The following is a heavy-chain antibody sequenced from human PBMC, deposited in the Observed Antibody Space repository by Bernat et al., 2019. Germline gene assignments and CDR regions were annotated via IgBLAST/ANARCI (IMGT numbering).Heavy chain of an antibody. CDR2: FDPEDGET. D-gene: IGHD3-10*01. V-gene: IGHV1-24*01. J-gene: IGHJ5*02. CDR3: ETLRYYYGSGNTHNWFDP. Sequence: QVQLVQSGAEVKKPGASVKVSCKVSGYTLTELSMHWVRQAPGKGLEWMGGFDPEDGETIYAQKFQGRVTMTEDTSTDTAYMELSSLRSEDTAVYYCETLRYYYGSGNTHNWFDPWGQGTLVTVSS. CDR1: GYTLTELS.